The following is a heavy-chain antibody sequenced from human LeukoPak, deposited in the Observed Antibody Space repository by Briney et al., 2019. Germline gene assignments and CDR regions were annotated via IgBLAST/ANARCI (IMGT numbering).Heavy chain of an antibody. V-gene: IGHV1-2*02. J-gene: IGHJ4*02. CDR2: IDPYTGNT. CDR1: GYTFVGYY. Sequence: AASVKVSCKASGYTFVGYYLHWVRQAPGQGLEWTAWIDPYTGNTHYAQKFQGRITVTRDTSVSTTYMELSWLTSDDTARYYCAREYSASEHWGQGTLVTVS. CDR3: AREYSASEH. D-gene: IGHD5-12*01.